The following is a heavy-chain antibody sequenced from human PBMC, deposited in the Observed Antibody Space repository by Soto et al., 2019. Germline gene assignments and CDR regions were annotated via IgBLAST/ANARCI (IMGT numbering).Heavy chain of an antibody. CDR1: GCTFTSYG. CDR3: ARSRRSQYDYVWGSYRYTDDY. D-gene: IGHD3-16*02. CDR2: ISAYNGNT. V-gene: IGHV1-18*01. Sequence: GASVKVSCKASGCTFTSYGISWVRQAPGQGLEWMGWISAYNGNTNYAQKLQGRVTMTTDTSTSTAYMELRSLRSDDTAVYYCARSRRSQYDYVWGSYRYTDDYWGQGTLVTVSS. J-gene: IGHJ4*02.